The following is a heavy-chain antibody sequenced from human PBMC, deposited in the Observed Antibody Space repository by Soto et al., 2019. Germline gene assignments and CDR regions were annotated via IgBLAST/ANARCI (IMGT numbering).Heavy chain of an antibody. V-gene: IGHV4-59*08. CDR3: ARVDILTVYGCMDV. Sequence: TAETLSLTCTVSGVPISSCYWGWIRQPPGKGLEWLGYIFYSGITTYSPSLKSRVTISVDTSKNQFSLKLNSVTAADTAVYYCARVDILTVYGCMDVWGQGTTVTVSS. J-gene: IGHJ6*02. CDR1: GVPISSCY. D-gene: IGHD3-9*01. CDR2: IFYSGIT.